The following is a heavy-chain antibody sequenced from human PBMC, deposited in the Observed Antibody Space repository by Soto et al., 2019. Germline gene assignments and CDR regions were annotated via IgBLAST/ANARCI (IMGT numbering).Heavy chain of an antibody. J-gene: IGHJ4*02. D-gene: IGHD3-10*01. CDR1: GDSITSYY. Sequence: SETLSLICTVSGDSITSYYWTWIRQPPGKGLEWIGYIYHSGSTNYNSSFKSRVTISVDTSKSQFSLKLSSMTAADAAVYYCARGRVGGFDYWGQGTLVTVSS. CDR3: ARGRVGGFDY. CDR2: IYHSGST. V-gene: IGHV4-59*01.